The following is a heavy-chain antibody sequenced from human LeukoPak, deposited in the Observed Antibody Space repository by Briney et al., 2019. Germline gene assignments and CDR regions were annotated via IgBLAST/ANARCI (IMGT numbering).Heavy chain of an antibody. CDR2: SDPEDVKT. J-gene: IGHJ4*02. Sequence: GASVKVSCKISGYSLTELAIHWVRQAPGKGLEWMGGSDPEDVKTSFAEKFQSRVTFTEDTSTDTAFMELSRLRSDDTAVYYCATFQAYANSGHLRPYFDYWGQGTLVTVSS. CDR3: ATFQAYANSGHLRPYFDY. D-gene: IGHD3-22*01. CDR1: GYSLTELA. V-gene: IGHV1-24*01.